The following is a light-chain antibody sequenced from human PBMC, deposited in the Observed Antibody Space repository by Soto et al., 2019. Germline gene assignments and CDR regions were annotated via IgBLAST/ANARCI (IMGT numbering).Light chain of an antibody. CDR3: QQYDVLPWT. CDR1: QDITNF. V-gene: IGKV1-33*01. Sequence: DLQMTQSPSSLSASVGDRVTITCQASQDITNFLNWYQQKPGKAPKLLIYVASNLETGVPSRFSGSGSGTDFSFTISSLQPEDIVTYYCQQYDVLPWTFGQGTTVEVK. CDR2: VAS. J-gene: IGKJ1*01.